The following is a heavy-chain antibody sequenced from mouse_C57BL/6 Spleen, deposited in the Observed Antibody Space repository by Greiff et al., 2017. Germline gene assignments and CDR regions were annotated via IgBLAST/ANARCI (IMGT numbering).Heavy chain of an antibody. CDR1: GYTFTSYW. D-gene: IGHD1-1*01. CDR3: GRGILPEGGYFDV. CDR2: IDPSDSET. Sequence: VQLQQPGAELVRPGSSVKLSCKASGYTFTSYWMHWVKQRPIQGLEWIGNIDPSDSETPYNQKFKDKATLTVDKSSSTAYMQLSSLTSEDSAVYYCGRGILPEGGYFDVWGTGTTVTVSS. V-gene: IGHV1-52*01. J-gene: IGHJ1*03.